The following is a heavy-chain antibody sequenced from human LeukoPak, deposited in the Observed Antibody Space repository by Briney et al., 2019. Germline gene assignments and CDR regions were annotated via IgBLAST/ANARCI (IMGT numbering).Heavy chain of an antibody. D-gene: IGHD2-2*01. CDR2: INSDGSGT. V-gene: IGHV3-74*03. CDR1: GFSFSTSW. J-gene: IGHJ4*02. Sequence: PGGSLRLSCAASGFSFSTSWMHWVRQAPGKGLVWVSRINSDGSGTTYSDSVKRRFTISRDNSKSTVYLQMNDLKIEDTAVYYCAKVPSLAEASTSMDYWGQGTLVTVSS. CDR3: AKVPSLAEASTSMDY.